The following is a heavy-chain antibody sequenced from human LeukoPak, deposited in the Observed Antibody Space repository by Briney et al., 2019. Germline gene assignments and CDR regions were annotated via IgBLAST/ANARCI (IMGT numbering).Heavy chain of an antibody. CDR3: ARDTNWQRDY. V-gene: IGHV1-18*01. CDR1: GYTFTRFC. Sequence: ASVKVSCKASGYTFTRFCIAWVRRAPGTGLEWVGWISTSSDQRRYAHMLQDRVTMTTDTSTSTAYMELRSLRSDDAGVYYCARDTNWQRDYWGQGTLVTVSS. J-gene: IGHJ4*02. D-gene: IGHD6-25*01. CDR2: ISTSSDQR.